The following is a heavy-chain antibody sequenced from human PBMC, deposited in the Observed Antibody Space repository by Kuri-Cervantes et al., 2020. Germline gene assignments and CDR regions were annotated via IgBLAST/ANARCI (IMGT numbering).Heavy chain of an antibody. CDR3: ARERGEYSSSSVAFDI. CDR2: ISAYNGNT. V-gene: IGHV1-18*01. CDR1: GYTLTSYG. J-gene: IGHJ3*02. Sequence: ASVKVSCKASGYTLTSYGISWVRQAPGQGLEWMGWISAYNGNTNYAQKLQGRVTMTTDTSTSTAYMELSRLRSDDTAVYYCARERGEYSSSSVAFDIWGQGTMVTVSS. D-gene: IGHD6-6*01.